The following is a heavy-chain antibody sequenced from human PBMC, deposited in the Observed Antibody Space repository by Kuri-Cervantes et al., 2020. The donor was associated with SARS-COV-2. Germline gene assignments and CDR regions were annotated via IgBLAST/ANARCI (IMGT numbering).Heavy chain of an antibody. D-gene: IGHD2-2*01. V-gene: IGHV1-2*04. CDR2: INPNSGGT. CDR1: GYTFTGYY. J-gene: IGHJ4*01. Sequence: ASVKVSCKASGYTFTGYYMHWVRQAPGQGLEWMGWINPNSGGTNYAQKFQGWVTMTRDTSISTAYMELSRLTSDDTAVYYCATPGYCTSISCRYYFDFWGQEPWSPSPQ. CDR3: ATPGYCTSISCRYYFDF.